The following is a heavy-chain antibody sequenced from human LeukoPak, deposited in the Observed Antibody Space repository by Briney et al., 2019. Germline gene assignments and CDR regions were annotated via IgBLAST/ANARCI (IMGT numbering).Heavy chain of an antibody. D-gene: IGHD3-9*01. J-gene: IGHJ4*02. CDR2: INAGNGNT. CDR1: GYTFTSYA. Sequence: ASVKVSCKASGYTFTSYAMHWVRQAPGQRLEWMGWINAGNGNTKYSQKFQGRVTITRDTSASTAYMELSGLRSEDTAVYYCAKASLLRYFDWYDGYWGQGTLVTVSS. V-gene: IGHV1-3*01. CDR3: AKASLLRYFDWYDGY.